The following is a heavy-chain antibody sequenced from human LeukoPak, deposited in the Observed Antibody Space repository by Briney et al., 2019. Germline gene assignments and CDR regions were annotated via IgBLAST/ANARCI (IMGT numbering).Heavy chain of an antibody. CDR1: GGTFSSYA. Sequence: SVKVSCKASGGTFSSYAISWVRQAPGQGLEWMGGIIPIFGTANYAQKLQGRVTMTTDTSTSTAYMELRSLRSDDTAVYYCARDRVLYSSGWYVPNYWGQGTLVTVSS. V-gene: IGHV1-69*05. D-gene: IGHD6-19*01. CDR3: ARDRVLYSSGWYVPNY. J-gene: IGHJ4*02. CDR2: IIPIFGTA.